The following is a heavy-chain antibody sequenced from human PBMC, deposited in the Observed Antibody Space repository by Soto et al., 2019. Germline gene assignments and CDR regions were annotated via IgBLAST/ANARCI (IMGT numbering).Heavy chain of an antibody. V-gene: IGHV1-2*02. Sequence: ASVKVSCKASGYTFTGYYMHWVRQAPGQGLEWMGWINPDSGGTNYAQKFQGRVTMTRDTSISTAYMELSRLRSDDTAVYYCARLIAAAGPYYFDYWGQGTLVTVS. CDR3: ARLIAAAGPYYFDY. CDR2: INPDSGGT. D-gene: IGHD6-13*01. J-gene: IGHJ4*02. CDR1: GYTFTGYY.